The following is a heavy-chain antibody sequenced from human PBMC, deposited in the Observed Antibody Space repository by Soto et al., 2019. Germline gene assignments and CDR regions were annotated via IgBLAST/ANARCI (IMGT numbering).Heavy chain of an antibody. J-gene: IGHJ6*02. V-gene: IGHV3-21*01. CDR3: ARGGAMVATYYYYGMDV. CDR2: ISSSSSYI. CDR1: GFTFSSYS. Sequence: PVGSLRLSGAASGFTFSSYSMNWVRQARGKGLEWVSSISSSSSYIYYADSVKGRFTISRDNAKNSLYLQMNSLRAEDTAVYYCARGGAMVATYYYYGMDVWGQGTTVTVSS. D-gene: IGHD5-18*01.